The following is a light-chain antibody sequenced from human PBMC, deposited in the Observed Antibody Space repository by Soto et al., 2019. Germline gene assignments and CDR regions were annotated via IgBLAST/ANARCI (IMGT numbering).Light chain of an antibody. V-gene: IGKV3-15*01. Sequence: EIVMTQSPATLSVSPGERATLSCRASQSVSSNLAWYQQKPGQAPRLLIYGASTRATGIPARFSGSGSGTEFTLTISSLQSEDFAVYYCQQYNNWPPPCTFGQGTNLEIK. CDR3: QQYNNWPPPCT. CDR2: GAS. J-gene: IGKJ2*02. CDR1: QSVSSN.